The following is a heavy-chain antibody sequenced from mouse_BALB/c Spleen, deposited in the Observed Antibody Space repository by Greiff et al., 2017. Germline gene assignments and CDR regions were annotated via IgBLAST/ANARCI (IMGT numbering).Heavy chain of an antibody. J-gene: IGHJ3*01. Sequence: EVQLVESGPGLVKPSQSLSLTCSVTGYSITSGYYWNWIRQFPGNKLEWMGYISYDGSNNYNPSLKNRISITRDTSKNQFFLKLNSVTTEDTATYYCARFGKAYWGQGTLVTVSA. CDR3: ARFGKAY. CDR1: GYSITSGYY. V-gene: IGHV3-6*02. CDR2: ISYDGSN. D-gene: IGHD2-1*01.